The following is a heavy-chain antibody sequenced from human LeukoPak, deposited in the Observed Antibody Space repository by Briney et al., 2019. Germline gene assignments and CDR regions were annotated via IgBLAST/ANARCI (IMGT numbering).Heavy chain of an antibody. CDR2: MNPNSGNT. CDR1: GYTFTSYG. V-gene: IGHV1-8*02. D-gene: IGHD3-10*01. Sequence: ASVKVSCKASGYTFTSYGISWVRQAPGQGLEWMGWMNPNSGNTGYAQKFQGRVTMTRNTSISTAYMELSSLRSEDTAVYYSARGLYYGSGSYYLNWFDPWGQGTLVTVSS. CDR3: ARGLYYGSGSYYLNWFDP. J-gene: IGHJ5*02.